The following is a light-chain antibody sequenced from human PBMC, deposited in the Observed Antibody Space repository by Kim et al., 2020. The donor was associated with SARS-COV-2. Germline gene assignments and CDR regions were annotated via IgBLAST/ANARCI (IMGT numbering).Light chain of an antibody. V-gene: IGKV3-15*01. CDR1: QSVKNN. Sequence: CVSAGGRATRSCRASQSVKNNVAWYQQKPGQAPSLLIFGASTRATGVPARFSGGGSGTEFTLTISSLQSEDFAVFFCQQYNNWPYTSGQGTKLEI. CDR3: QQYNNWPYT. CDR2: GAS. J-gene: IGKJ2*01.